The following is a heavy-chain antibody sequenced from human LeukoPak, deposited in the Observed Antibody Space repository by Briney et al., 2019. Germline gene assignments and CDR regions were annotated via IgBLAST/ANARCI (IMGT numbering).Heavy chain of an antibody. CDR3: TRGHWGLDY. J-gene: IGHJ4*02. CDR2: ITNRGTVM. D-gene: IGHD7-27*01. CDR1: GFTFSDYY. V-gene: IGHV3-11*01. Sequence: GGSLRLSCVASGFTFSDYYMTWIRQAPGKGLEWVSYITNRGTVMQYADSVKGRFTISRDSAGNSLYLQMNSLKVEDTAVYYCTRGHWGLDYWGQGTLVTVSS.